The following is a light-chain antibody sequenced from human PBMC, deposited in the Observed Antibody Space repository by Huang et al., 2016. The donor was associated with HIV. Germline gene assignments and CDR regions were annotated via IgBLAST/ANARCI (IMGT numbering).Light chain of an antibody. J-gene: IGKJ5*01. CDR2: DAS. CDR1: RTLSGY. CDR3: QHRTGWPPIT. Sequence: EVVLTQSPVTLSLSPGERATLSCRVSRTLSGYLAWYQQKPGQAPRLLIYDASTRATGIAARFSGSGYATDFTLTISSVEPEDVAVYYCQHRTGWPPITFGQGTRLEIK. V-gene: IGKV3-11*01.